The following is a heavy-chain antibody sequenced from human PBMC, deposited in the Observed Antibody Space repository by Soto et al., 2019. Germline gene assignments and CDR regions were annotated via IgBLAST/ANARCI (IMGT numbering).Heavy chain of an antibody. V-gene: IGHV3-48*02. Sequence: EVQLVESGGDLVQPVGSLRLSCAASGFIFSDYSLNWVRQAPGKGLEWLSYISGSSSPIYYADSVRGRFTISRDNAKSSLYLHMDSLRDEDTAVYYCARARYSYGYDFDYWGQGTLVTVSS. CDR2: ISGSSSPI. CDR1: GFIFSDYS. J-gene: IGHJ4*02. D-gene: IGHD5-18*01. CDR3: ARARYSYGYDFDY.